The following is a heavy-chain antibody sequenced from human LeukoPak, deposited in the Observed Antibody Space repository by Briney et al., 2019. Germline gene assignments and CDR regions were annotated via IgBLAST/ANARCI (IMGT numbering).Heavy chain of an antibody. V-gene: IGHV3-66*01. CDR2: LYSSGTT. Sequence: PGRSLRLSCAASGFTFSSYAMHWVRQAPGKGMDWVSVLYSSGTTYYADSVQGRFTISRDNSKNTQYLQMNSLRVEDTAVYFCARGLRYDWPLDYWGQGTLVTVSS. J-gene: IGHJ4*02. CDR1: GFTFSSYA. CDR3: ARGLRYDWPLDY. D-gene: IGHD5-12*01.